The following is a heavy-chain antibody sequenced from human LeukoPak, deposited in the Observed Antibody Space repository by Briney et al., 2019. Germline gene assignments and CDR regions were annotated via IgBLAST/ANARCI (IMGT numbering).Heavy chain of an antibody. D-gene: IGHD6-19*01. CDR2: LSYDGSEK. J-gene: IGHJ4*01. CDR3: ARALSYSSGWHADY. CDR1: GFSFSTYV. V-gene: IGHV3-30*04. Sequence: SGGSLRLSCAASGFSFSTYVMHGVRQAPGKGLEWVAVLSYDGSEKYYADSVKGRFTISRDNSKNTLYLQLNSLRPEDTAVYYCARALSYSSGWHADYWGQGALVTVSS.